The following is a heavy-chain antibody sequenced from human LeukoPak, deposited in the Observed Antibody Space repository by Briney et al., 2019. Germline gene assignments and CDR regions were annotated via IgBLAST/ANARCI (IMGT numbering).Heavy chain of an antibody. Sequence: PSETLSLTCSLSGDSVSRSNYYWGWIRQPPGKGLEWVGSIQYSGSTYYNPSLKSRVTISVDTSKNQFSLKLTSVTAADTAVYYCALRRSVGRTGVYFDYWGQGILVTVSS. V-gene: IGHV4-39*01. CDR3: ALRRSVGRTGVYFDY. CDR2: IQYSGST. CDR1: GDSVSRSNYY. D-gene: IGHD4-23*01. J-gene: IGHJ4*02.